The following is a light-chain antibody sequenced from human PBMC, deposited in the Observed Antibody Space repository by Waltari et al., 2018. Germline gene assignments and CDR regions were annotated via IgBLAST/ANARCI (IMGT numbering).Light chain of an antibody. V-gene: IGKV1-39*01. CDR3: QQSYSTLGLT. Sequence: DIQMTQSPSSLSASVGDRVTITCRASQSISSYLNWYQQKPGKAPKLLIYAASSLQSGVPARFSCGGSGTDFTLTISSLQPEDFATDYCQQSYSTLGLTFGGGTKVEIK. CDR2: AAS. CDR1: QSISSY. J-gene: IGKJ4*01.